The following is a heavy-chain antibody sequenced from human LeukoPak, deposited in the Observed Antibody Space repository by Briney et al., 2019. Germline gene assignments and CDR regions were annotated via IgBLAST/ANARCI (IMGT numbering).Heavy chain of an antibody. Sequence: GGSLSLSCAASGFTFSSYAMSWVRQAPGKGLEWVSAISGSGGSTYYADSVKGRLTISRDNSKNTLYLQMNSLRAEDTAVYYCAARVAVAGRSFDYWGQGTLVTVSS. D-gene: IGHD6-19*01. V-gene: IGHV3-23*01. J-gene: IGHJ4*02. CDR2: ISGSGGST. CDR3: AARVAVAGRSFDY. CDR1: GFTFSSYA.